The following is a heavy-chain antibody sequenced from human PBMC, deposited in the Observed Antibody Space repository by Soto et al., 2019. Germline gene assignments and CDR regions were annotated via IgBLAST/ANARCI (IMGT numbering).Heavy chain of an antibody. CDR2: INPDSGAT. CDR1: GYSFTGYY. D-gene: IGHD2-8*02. Sequence: HEHLVQSGAEVKRPGASLKVSCKASGYSFTGYYIHWVRQAPGQGLEWMGWINPDSGATNYAQNFQGRVTLTSDTPISTGSMDLTSLTSADTAVYYCARGDYGTGGYPFPYFDYWGQGTLVIVSS. CDR3: ARGDYGTGGYPFPYFDY. V-gene: IGHV1-2*02. J-gene: IGHJ4*02.